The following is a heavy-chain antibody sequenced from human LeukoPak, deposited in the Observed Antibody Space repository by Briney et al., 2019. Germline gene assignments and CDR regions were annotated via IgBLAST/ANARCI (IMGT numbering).Heavy chain of an antibody. J-gene: IGHJ4*02. D-gene: IGHD2-21*01. Sequence: GGSLRLSCAASGFTVSSNYMSWVRQAPGKGLEWVSAISGSGGSTYYADSVKGRFTISRDNSKNTLYLQMNSLRAEDTAVYYCAKDHPYCGGDCYEVAYYFDYWGQGTLVTVSS. CDR3: AKDHPYCGGDCYEVAYYFDY. V-gene: IGHV3-23*01. CDR1: GFTVSSNY. CDR2: ISGSGGST.